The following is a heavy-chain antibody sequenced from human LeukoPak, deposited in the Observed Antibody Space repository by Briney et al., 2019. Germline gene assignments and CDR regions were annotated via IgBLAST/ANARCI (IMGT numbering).Heavy chain of an antibody. CDR3: ARQADYDFWSGYSYYFDY. V-gene: IGHV1-8*03. D-gene: IGHD3-3*01. Sequence: ASVKVSCKASGYTFTSYDINWVRQATGQGLEWMGWMNPNSGNTGYAQKFQGRVTITRNTSISTAYMELSSLRSEDTAVYYCARQADYDFWSGYSYYFDYWGQGTLVTVSS. J-gene: IGHJ4*02. CDR1: GYTFTSYD. CDR2: MNPNSGNT.